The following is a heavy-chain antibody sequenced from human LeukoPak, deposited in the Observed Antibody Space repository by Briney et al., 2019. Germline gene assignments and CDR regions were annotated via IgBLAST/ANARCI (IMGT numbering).Heavy chain of an antibody. CDR2: ISGSGGST. Sequence: PGGSLRLSCAASGFTFSSYGMSWVRQAPGKGLEWVSAISGSGGSTYYADSVKGRFTISRDNSKNTLYLQMNSLRAEDTAVYYCAKGGYSSSWYWDYWGQGTLVTVSS. CDR3: AKGGYSSSWYWDY. CDR1: GFTFSSYG. J-gene: IGHJ4*02. D-gene: IGHD6-13*01. V-gene: IGHV3-23*01.